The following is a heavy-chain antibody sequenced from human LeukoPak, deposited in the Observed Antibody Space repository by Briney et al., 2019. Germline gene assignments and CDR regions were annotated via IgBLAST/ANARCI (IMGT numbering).Heavy chain of an antibody. V-gene: IGHV3-20*01. D-gene: IGHD2-15*01. CDR3: ARERGGYCSGGSCYGAIVAFDI. J-gene: IGHJ3*02. CDR1: GFTFDDYG. Sequence: PGGSLRLSCAASGFTFDDYGMSWVRQAPGKGLEWVSGIICNGGSTGYADSVKGRFTISRDNAKNSLYLQMNSLRAEDTALYHCARERGGYCSGGSCYGAIVAFDIWGQGTMVTVSS. CDR2: IICNGGST.